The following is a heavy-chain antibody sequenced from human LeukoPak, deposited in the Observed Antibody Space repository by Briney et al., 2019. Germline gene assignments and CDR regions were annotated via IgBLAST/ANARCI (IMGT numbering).Heavy chain of an antibody. V-gene: IGHV3-30*04. Sequence: GSLRLSCAASGFTFSSYAMHWVRQAPGKGLEWVAVISYDGSNKYYADSVKGRFTISRDNSKNTLYLQTNSLRAEDTAVYYCAKVWVPAARCYYYGMDVWGQGTTVTVSS. CDR3: AKVWVPAARCYYYGMDV. J-gene: IGHJ6*02. CDR2: ISYDGSNK. CDR1: GFTFSSYA. D-gene: IGHD2-2*01.